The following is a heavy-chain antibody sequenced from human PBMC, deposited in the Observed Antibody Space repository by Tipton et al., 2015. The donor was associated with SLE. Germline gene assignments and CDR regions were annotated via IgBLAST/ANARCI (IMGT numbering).Heavy chain of an antibody. Sequence: SLRLSCAASGFTFSSYGMHWVRQAPGKGLEWVAFIRYDGSNKYYADSVKGRFTISRDNSKNTLYLQMNSLRAEDTAVYYCAKGEKGTLLTGHDYWGQGTLVTVSS. V-gene: IGHV3-30*02. CDR1: GFTFSSYG. CDR2: IRYDGSNK. CDR3: AKGEKGTLLTGHDY. D-gene: IGHD3-9*01. J-gene: IGHJ4*02.